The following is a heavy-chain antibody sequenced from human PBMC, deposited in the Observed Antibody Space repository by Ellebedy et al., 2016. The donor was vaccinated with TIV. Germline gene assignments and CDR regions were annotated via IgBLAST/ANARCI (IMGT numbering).Heavy chain of an antibody. CDR2: ISSDGSHI. V-gene: IGHV3-74*01. Sequence: PGGSLRLSCAASGFTFSSYYMHWVRQAPGKGLVWVSHISSDGSHINYADSVKGRVTISRDNAKNTLYLQMNSLRAEDTAVYYCARHAVGEGATLEYWGQGTLVTDSS. J-gene: IGHJ4*02. CDR1: GFTFSSYY. D-gene: IGHD1-26*01. CDR3: ARHAVGEGATLEY.